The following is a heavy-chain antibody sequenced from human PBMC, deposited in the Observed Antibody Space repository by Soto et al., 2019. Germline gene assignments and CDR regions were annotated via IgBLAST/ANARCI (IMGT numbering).Heavy chain of an antibody. CDR2: IYPGESDT. J-gene: IGHJ3*02. Sequence: GGSLKISCKGSGYSFTTCWIGWGRQMPVKVLEWMGIIYPGESDTRYSPSFQGQVTVSADKSISTAYLQWSSLKASDTAMYYCARRAAQYYYDSSGYRSAFDIWGQGTMVTVSS. D-gene: IGHD3-22*01. CDR3: ARRAAQYYYDSSGYRSAFDI. CDR1: GYSFTTCW. V-gene: IGHV5-51*01.